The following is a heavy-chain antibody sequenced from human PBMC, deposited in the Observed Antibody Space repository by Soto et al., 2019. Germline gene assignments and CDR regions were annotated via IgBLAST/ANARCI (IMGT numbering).Heavy chain of an antibody. D-gene: IGHD2-8*01. J-gene: IGHJ6*02. CDR1: GGSIGSGGYY. CDR3: ARARGVIPYYYYGMDV. Sequence: SETLSLTCTVSGGSIGSGGYYWSWIRQHPGEGLEWIGYIYYSGSTYYNPSLKSRVTISVDTSKNQFSLKLSSVTAADTAVYYCARARGVIPYYYYGMDVWGQGTTVTVSS. CDR2: IYYSGST. V-gene: IGHV4-31*03.